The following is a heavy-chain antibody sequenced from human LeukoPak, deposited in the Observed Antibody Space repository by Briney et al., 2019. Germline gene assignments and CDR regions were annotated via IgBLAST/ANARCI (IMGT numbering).Heavy chain of an antibody. D-gene: IGHD6-13*01. CDR2: FDPEDGET. CDR1: GYTLTELS. V-gene: IGHV1-24*01. CDR3: ATGSAIAAAGLRYNWFDP. J-gene: IGHJ5*02. Sequence: ASVKVSCKVSGYTLTELSMHWVRQAPGKGLEWMGGFDPEDGETIYAQKFQGRVTMTEDTSTDTAYMELSSLRSEDTAVYYCATGSAIAAAGLRYNWFDPWGQGTLVTVSS.